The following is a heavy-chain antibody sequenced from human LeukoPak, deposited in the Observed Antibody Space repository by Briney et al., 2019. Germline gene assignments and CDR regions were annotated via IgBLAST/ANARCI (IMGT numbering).Heavy chain of an antibody. CDR2: IRYDGSNK. CDR3: AKDLRLWFGELTADLDY. CDR1: GFTFSSYG. Sequence: GGSLRLSCAASGFTFSSYGMHWVRQAPGKGREWVAFIRYDGSNKYYADPVKGRFTISRDNSKNTLYLQMNSLRAEDKAVYYCAKDLRLWFGELTADLDYWGQGTLVTVSS. V-gene: IGHV3-30*02. D-gene: IGHD3-10*01. J-gene: IGHJ4*02.